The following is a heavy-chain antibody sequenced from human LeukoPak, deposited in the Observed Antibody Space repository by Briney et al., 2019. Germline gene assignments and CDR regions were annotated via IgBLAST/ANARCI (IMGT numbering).Heavy chain of an antibody. CDR1: GFTFSSYW. V-gene: IGHV3-74*01. D-gene: IGHD1-26*01. Sequence: PGGSLRLSCAASGFTFSSYWMHWVRHAPGKGLVWVSRINTDGSSTSYADSVKGRLTISRDNPKNTLYLQMNSLRAEDTAVYYCARSLNSGSYSDYWGQGTLVTVSS. J-gene: IGHJ4*02. CDR3: ARSLNSGSYSDY. CDR2: INTDGSST.